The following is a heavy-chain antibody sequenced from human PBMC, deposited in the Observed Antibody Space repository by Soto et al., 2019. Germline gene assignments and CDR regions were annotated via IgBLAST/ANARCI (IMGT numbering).Heavy chain of an antibody. D-gene: IGHD6-6*01. CDR1: GGSVSSGSYY. V-gene: IGHV4-61*01. CDR3: ARDKSIAAQGWFDP. CDR2: IYYSGST. J-gene: IGHJ5*02. Sequence: SETLSLTCTVSGGSVSSGSYYWSWIRQPPGKGLEWIGYIYYSGSTNYNPSLKSRVTISVDTSKNQFSLKLSSVTAADTAVYYCARDKSIAAQGWFDPWGQGTLVTVSS.